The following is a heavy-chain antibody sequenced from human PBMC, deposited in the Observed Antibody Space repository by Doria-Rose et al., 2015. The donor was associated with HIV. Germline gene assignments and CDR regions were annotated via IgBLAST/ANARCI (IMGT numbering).Heavy chain of an antibody. J-gene: IGHJ4*02. CDR2: IFSDDER. D-gene: IGHD6-13*01. CDR1: GVSLSSPGMG. V-gene: IGHV2-26*01. CDR3: ARIKSSRWYHKYYFDF. Sequence: VTLKESGPVLVKPTETLTLTCAVSGVSLSSPGMGGSWIRQPPGKALEWLANIFSDDERSYKTSLKSRLTISRGTSISQVVLTMTDMDPVDTATYYCARIKSSRWYHKYYFDFWGQGTLVIVSA.